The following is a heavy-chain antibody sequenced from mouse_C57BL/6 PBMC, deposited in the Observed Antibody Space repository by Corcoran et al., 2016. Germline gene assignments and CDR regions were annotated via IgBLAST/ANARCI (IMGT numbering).Heavy chain of an antibody. CDR2: INPNNGGT. CDR3: ARGPSGSAAY. V-gene: IGHV1-26*01. D-gene: IGHD3-2*02. CDR1: GYTFTDYY. J-gene: IGHJ3*01. Sequence: EVQLQQSGAEVVKPGASVKISCKASGYTFTDYYMNWVKQSHGKSLEWSGDINPNNGGTSYNQKFKGKATLTVDKSSSTAYMELRSLTSEDSAVYYCARGPSGSAAYWGQGTLVTVSA.